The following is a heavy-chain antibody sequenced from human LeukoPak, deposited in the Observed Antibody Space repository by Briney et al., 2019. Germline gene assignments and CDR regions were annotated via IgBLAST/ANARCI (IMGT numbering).Heavy chain of an antibody. D-gene: IGHD2-2*01. J-gene: IGHJ4*02. CDR3: AKGVPADH. CDR1: GFTFSSYG. V-gene: IGHV3-30*18. Sequence: PGGSLRLSCAASGFTFSSYGMHWVRQAPGKGLEWVAVISYDGSNKCYADSVKGRFTISRDNSKNTLYLQMNSLRAEDTAVYYCAKGVPADHWGQGTLVTVSS. CDR2: ISYDGSNK.